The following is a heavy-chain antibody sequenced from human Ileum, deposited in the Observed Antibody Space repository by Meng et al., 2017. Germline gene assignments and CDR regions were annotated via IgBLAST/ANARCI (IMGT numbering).Heavy chain of an antibody. CDR1: SGSISSNTY. V-gene: IGHV4-4*02. CDR3: ARHGGYSQDF. J-gene: IGHJ4*02. Sequence: QGDPQDAGPGRGTPSWTLCLPCAVSSGSISSNTYWSWVRQPPGKGLEWIGQISHSGSAYYNPSLKSRVTMSVDKSKSQFSLMLTSVTAADTATYYCARHGGYSQDFWGQGTLVTVSS. D-gene: IGHD4-23*01. CDR2: ISHSGSA.